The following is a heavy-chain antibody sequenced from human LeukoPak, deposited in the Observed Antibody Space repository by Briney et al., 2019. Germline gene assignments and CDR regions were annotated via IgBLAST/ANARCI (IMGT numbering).Heavy chain of an antibody. CDR2: ISAYNAYI. V-gene: IGHV1-18*01. CDR1: GDTIVRYD. CDR3: ARGESYYMDV. J-gene: IGHJ6*03. Sequence: ASVKVSCKASGDTIVRYDINWVRQAPGQGLEWMGWISAYNAYINYAQKLQGRVTLTTDTSTSTAYMELRSLRSDDTAVYYCARGESYYMDVWGQGTTVTVSS.